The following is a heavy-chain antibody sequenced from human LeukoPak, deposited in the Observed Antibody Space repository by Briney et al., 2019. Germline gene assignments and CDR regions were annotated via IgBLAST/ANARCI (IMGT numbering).Heavy chain of an antibody. CDR3: ARDLAAASFDY. Sequence: SVKVSCKASGGTFSSYAISWVRQAPGQGLEWMGRIIPILGIANYAQKFQGRVTITADKSTSTAYMELSSLRSEDSAVYYCARDLAAASFDYWGQGTLVTVSS. CDR1: GGTFSSYA. J-gene: IGHJ4*02. V-gene: IGHV1-69*04. D-gene: IGHD6-13*01. CDR2: IIPILGIA.